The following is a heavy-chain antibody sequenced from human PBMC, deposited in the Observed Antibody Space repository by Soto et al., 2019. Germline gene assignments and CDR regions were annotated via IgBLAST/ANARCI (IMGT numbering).Heavy chain of an antibody. V-gene: IGHV3-30*03. CDR3: AREIYDDYDSSGFDH. Sequence: GGSLRLSCAASGFSFSSYGMHWVRQAPGKGLEWVAVALHDGSNKYYAESVKGRFSISRDNTKNTLSLQMNSLRAEDTAVYYCAREIYDDYDSSGFDHWGQGTLVTVSS. CDR1: GFSFSSYG. J-gene: IGHJ4*02. D-gene: IGHD3-22*01. CDR2: ALHDGSNK.